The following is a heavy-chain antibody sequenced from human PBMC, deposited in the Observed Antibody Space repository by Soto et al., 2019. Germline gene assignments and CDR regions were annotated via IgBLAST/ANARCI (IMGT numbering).Heavy chain of an antibody. D-gene: IGHD3-9*01. Sequence: GGSLRLSCAASGFTFSSYAMSWVRQAPGKGLEWVSAISGSGGSTYYADSVKGRFTISRDNSKNTLYLQMNSLRAEDTAVYYCAKDRPGFYDILTGYHYWGQGTLVTVS. CDR3: AKDRPGFYDILTGYHY. J-gene: IGHJ4*02. CDR2: ISGSGGST. CDR1: GFTFSSYA. V-gene: IGHV3-23*01.